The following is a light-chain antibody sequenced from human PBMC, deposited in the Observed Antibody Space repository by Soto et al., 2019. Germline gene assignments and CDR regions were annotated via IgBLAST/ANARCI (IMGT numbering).Light chain of an antibody. CDR1: QSISSS. J-gene: IGKJ5*01. CDR2: AAS. Sequence: DIQMTQSPSSVSASVGDRVTITCRASQSISSSLAWYQQKQGTVPKILIYAASSLQSGVPSSFSGSGAGTEFTLSITSLQPEDFGTYYCHQGDSFPITFGQGTRLEIK. CDR3: HQGDSFPIT. V-gene: IGKV1-12*01.